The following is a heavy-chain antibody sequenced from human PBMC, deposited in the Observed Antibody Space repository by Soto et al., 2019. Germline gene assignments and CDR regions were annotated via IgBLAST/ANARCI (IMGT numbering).Heavy chain of an antibody. Sequence: SETLSLTCTVSGDSVSSSNYYWGWIRQPPGKGLEWIGSVFYSGSTYYNPSLKSRVTISVDTSKNQFSLKLSSVTAADAAVYYCARHPTFSGWEYYFDYWGQGTPVTVSS. D-gene: IGHD6-19*01. CDR3: ARHPTFSGWEYYFDY. V-gene: IGHV4-39*01. J-gene: IGHJ4*02. CDR1: GDSVSSSNYY. CDR2: VFYSGST.